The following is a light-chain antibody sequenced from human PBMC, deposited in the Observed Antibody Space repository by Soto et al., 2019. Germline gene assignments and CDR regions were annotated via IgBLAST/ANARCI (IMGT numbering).Light chain of an antibody. CDR1: QSISTSY. Sequence: ELVLTQSPGTLSLSPGERATLSCRASQSISTSYLAWYQQTPGQAPRLLIYGSSSRATGIPDRFSGSGSGTDSTLTISTLEPEDFAVYYCQQYGRSPQATFGQGTKVEV. CDR3: QQYGRSPQAT. CDR2: GSS. V-gene: IGKV3-20*01. J-gene: IGKJ1*01.